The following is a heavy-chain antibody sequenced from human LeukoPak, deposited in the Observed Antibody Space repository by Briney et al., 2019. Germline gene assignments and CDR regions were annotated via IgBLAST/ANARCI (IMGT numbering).Heavy chain of an antibody. CDR3: AGAHPYYDILTGPKEEYYFDY. CDR2: IIPIFGTA. CDR1: GGTFSSYA. J-gene: IGHJ4*02. D-gene: IGHD3-9*01. Sequence: GASVKVSCKASGGTFSSYAISWVRQAPGQGLEWMRGIIPIFGTANYAQKFQGRVTITTDESTSTAYMELSSLRSEDTAVYYCAGAHPYYDILTGPKEEYYFDYWGQGTLVTVSS. V-gene: IGHV1-69*05.